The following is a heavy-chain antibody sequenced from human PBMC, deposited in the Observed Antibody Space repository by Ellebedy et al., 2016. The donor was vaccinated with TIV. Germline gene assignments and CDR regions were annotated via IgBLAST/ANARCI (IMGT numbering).Heavy chain of an antibody. CDR2: INGRGGST. J-gene: IGHJ6*03. V-gene: IGHV3-23*01. CDR3: AKSEDSNAYDYMDV. Sequence: GESLKISCAASGFTFSNYTMSWVRQAPGKGLEWVSTINGRGGSTYHADSVKGRFTISRDNSKNTLYLQMNSLRAEDTAVYYCAKSEDSNAYDYMDVWGKGTTVTVSS. CDR1: GFTFSNYT. D-gene: IGHD4-11*01.